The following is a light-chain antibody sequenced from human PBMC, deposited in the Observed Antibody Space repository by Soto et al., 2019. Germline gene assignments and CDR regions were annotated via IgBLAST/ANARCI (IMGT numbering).Light chain of an antibody. CDR2: GVS. J-gene: IGKJ1*01. Sequence: DIVLTQSPSTVSLSPGERATLSCRASQSVSSGYLAWYQQKPGQAPRLLIYGVSSRATGIPDRFSGSGSGTDFTLTISRLEPEDFAVYYCQQYGSSPLTFGQGTKVEIK. CDR3: QQYGSSPLT. CDR1: QSVSSGY. V-gene: IGKV3-20*01.